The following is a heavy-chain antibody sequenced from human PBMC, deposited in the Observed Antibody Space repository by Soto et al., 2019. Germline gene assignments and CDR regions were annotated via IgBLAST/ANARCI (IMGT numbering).Heavy chain of an antibody. CDR3: AKRLFAIVVVGGYDI. Sequence: GGSLRLSCVGSGLTCSSYAMGWVRQAPGKGLEWVSGIDGTGGSTYYAESVKGRFTISRDNSKNTLYLQMNSLRVEDTAVYYCAKRLFAIVVVGGYDIWGQGTMVTVSS. D-gene: IGHD5-12*01. V-gene: IGHV3-23*01. CDR1: GLTCSSYA. CDR2: IDGTGGST. J-gene: IGHJ3*02.